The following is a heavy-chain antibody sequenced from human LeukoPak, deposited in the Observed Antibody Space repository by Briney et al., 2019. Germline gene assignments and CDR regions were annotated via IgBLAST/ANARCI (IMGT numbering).Heavy chain of an antibody. CDR3: AREEPVGAIDY. D-gene: IGHD1-26*01. J-gene: IGHJ4*02. CDR2: IYYSGST. CDR1: GGSISSGGYY. V-gene: IGHV4-61*08. Sequence: SETLSLTCTVSGGSISSGGYYWSWIRQPPGKGLEWIGYIYYSGSTNYNPSLKSRVTISVDTSKNQFSLKLSSVTAADTAVYYCAREEPVGAIDYWGQGTLVTVSS.